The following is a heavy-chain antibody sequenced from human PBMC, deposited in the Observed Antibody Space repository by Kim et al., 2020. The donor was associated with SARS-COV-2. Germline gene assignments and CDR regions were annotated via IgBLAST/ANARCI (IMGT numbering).Heavy chain of an antibody. CDR2: GSNK. Sequence: GSNKYYADSVKVRFTIARDNSKNTLYLQMNSLRAEDTAVYYCASKFEFDYWGQGTLVTVSS. V-gene: IGHV3-30*01. J-gene: IGHJ4*02. D-gene: IGHD3-10*01. CDR3: ASKFEFDY.